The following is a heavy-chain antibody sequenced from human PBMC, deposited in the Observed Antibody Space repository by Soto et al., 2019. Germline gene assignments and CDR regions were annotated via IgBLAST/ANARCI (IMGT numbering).Heavy chain of an antibody. Sequence: NPSETLSITFTVCGDSVSSYYWGWIRQPPGKGLEWIGYIYYSGSTNYNPSLKSRVTISVDTSKNQFSLKLSSVTAADTAVYYCARAIAVAGYYYYYGMDVWGQGTTVTVSS. CDR2: IYYSGST. CDR1: GDSVSSYY. D-gene: IGHD6-19*01. CDR3: ARAIAVAGYYYYYGMDV. J-gene: IGHJ6*02. V-gene: IGHV4-59*02.